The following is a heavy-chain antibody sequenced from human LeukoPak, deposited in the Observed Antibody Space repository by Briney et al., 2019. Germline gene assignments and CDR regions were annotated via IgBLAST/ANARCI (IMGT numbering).Heavy chain of an antibody. D-gene: IGHD3-10*01. CDR3: ARSPYYYGADAYDI. CDR1: GGSMTSGSDY. Sequence: SETLSLTCTISGGSMTSGSDYWGGIRQPPGKGLAWIGGIYYSGSTYYNPSLKSRVTILFDTSKNQLSLKLSSVTAADTAVYYCARSPYYYGADAYDIWGQGTMVTVSS. V-gene: IGHV4-39*07. CDR2: IYYSGST. J-gene: IGHJ3*02.